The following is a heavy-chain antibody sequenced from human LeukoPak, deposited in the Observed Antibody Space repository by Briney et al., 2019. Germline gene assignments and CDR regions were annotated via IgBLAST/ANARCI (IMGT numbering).Heavy chain of an antibody. CDR2: ISSSSSTI. J-gene: IGHJ4*02. CDR1: GFTFSSYS. D-gene: IGHD1-26*01. V-gene: IGHV3-48*01. Sequence: GGSLRLSCAASGFTFSSYSMNWVRQAPGKGLEWVSYISSSSSTIYYADSVKGRFTISRDNAKNSLYLQMNSLRAEDTAVYYCARGVIVGATSFDYWGQGTLVTVSS. CDR3: ARGVIVGATSFDY.